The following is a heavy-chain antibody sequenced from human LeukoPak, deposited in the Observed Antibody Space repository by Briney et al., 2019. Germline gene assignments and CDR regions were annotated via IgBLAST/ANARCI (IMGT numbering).Heavy chain of an antibody. CDR1: GGSISSGGYS. CDR2: IYHSGST. J-gene: IGHJ4*02. Sequence: SQTLSLTCAVSGGSISSGGYSWSWIRQPPGKGLEWIGYIYHSGSTYYNPSLKSRVTTSVDRSKNQFSLKLSSVTAADTAVYCCARGVAVAADYFDYWGQGTLVTVSS. D-gene: IGHD6-19*01. V-gene: IGHV4-30-2*01. CDR3: ARGVAVAADYFDY.